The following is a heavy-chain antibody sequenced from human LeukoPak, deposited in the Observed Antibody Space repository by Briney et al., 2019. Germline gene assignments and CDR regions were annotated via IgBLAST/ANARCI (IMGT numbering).Heavy chain of an antibody. J-gene: IGHJ4*02. CDR2: INPNSGGT. V-gene: IGHV1-2*02. CDR1: GYTFTGYS. Sequence: VASVKVSCKASGYTFTGYSMHWARQAPGQGLEWMGWINPNSGGTNYAQKFQGRVTMTRDTSISTAYMELSRLRSDDTAVYYCARTYTVIMPFDYWGQGTLVTVSS. D-gene: IGHD4-17*01. CDR3: ARTYTVIMPFDY.